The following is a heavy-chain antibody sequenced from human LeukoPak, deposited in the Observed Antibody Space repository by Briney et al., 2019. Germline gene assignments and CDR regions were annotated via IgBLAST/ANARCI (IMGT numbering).Heavy chain of an antibody. CDR3: ARAHIRYDSSGYYLWDY. V-gene: IGHV1-18*01. CDR1: GYTFTSYG. D-gene: IGHD3-22*01. Sequence: ASVKVSCKASGYTFTSYGISWVRQAPGQGLEWMGWISAYNGNTNYAQKLQGRVTMTTDTSTSTAYMELRSLRSDDTAVYYCARAHIRYDSSGYYLWDYRGQGTLVTVSS. CDR2: ISAYNGNT. J-gene: IGHJ4*02.